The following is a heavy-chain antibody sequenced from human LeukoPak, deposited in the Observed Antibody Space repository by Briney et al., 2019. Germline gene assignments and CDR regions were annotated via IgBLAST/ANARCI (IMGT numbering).Heavy chain of an antibody. Sequence: GASVKVSCKASDYIFITYGITWVRQAPGQGLEWMGWISAYNGYTNYAQNLQGRVTMTTDTSTTTAYMELRSLRSDDTAVYYCARTWRDRPYHFDYRGQGTLVTVSS. D-gene: IGHD3-3*01. CDR1: DYIFITYG. CDR3: ARTWRDRPYHFDY. J-gene: IGHJ4*02. V-gene: IGHV1-18*01. CDR2: ISAYNGYT.